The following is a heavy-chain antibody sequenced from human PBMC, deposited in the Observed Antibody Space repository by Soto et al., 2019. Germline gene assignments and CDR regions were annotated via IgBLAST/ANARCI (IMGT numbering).Heavy chain of an antibody. CDR3: ARSEVVPAASFYYYYGMDV. CDR1: GYSFTSYW. D-gene: IGHD2-2*01. CDR2: IDPSDSYT. V-gene: IGHV5-10-1*01. Sequence: GESLKISCKGSGYSFTSYWISWVCQMPGKGLEWMGRIDPSDSYTNYSPSFQGHVTISADKSISTAYLQWSSLKASDTAMYYCARSEVVPAASFYYYYGMDVWGQGTTVTVSS. J-gene: IGHJ6*02.